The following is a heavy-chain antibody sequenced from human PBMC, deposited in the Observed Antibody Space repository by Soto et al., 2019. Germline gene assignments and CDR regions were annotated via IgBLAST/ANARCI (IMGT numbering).Heavy chain of an antibody. D-gene: IGHD1-26*01. CDR2: IITIFGTA. CDR1: GGTFSSYA. Sequence: QVQLVQSGAEVKKPGSSVKVSCKASGGTFSSYAISWVRQAPGQGLEWMGGIITIFGTANYAQKFQGRVTITADESTSTAYMELSSLRSEDTAVYYCARERDRASTGSCCFDYWGQGTLVTVSS. J-gene: IGHJ4*02. CDR3: ARERDRASTGSCCFDY. V-gene: IGHV1-69*01.